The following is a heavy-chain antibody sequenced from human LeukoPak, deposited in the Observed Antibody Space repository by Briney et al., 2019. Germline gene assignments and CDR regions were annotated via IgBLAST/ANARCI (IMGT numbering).Heavy chain of an antibody. CDR3: ARNHYGQTDFDY. CDR1: GYTFTSYG. V-gene: IGHV1-18*01. CDR2: ISACNGNT. Sequence: ASVKVSCKASGYTFTSYGISWVRQAPGQGLEWMGWISACNGNTNYAQKLQGRVTMTTDTSTSTAYMELRSLRSDDTAVYYCARNHYGQTDFDYWGQGTLVTVSS. D-gene: IGHD4-17*01. J-gene: IGHJ4*02.